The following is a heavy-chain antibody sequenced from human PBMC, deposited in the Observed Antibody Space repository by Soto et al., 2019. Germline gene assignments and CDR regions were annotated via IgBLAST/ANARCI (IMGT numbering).Heavy chain of an antibody. CDR1: RCALSSVA. D-gene: IGHD6-19*01. CDR2: VSQERRNT. Sequence: SLRCAASRCALSSVAICCVRQAPGKGLDCGAVVSQERRNTHYADSVKGRFTTSRDNSKNTVSLEMTSLRAEQTAVYHCAKGGRQWLVTSDFNYWGQGALVT. CDR3: AKGGRQWLVTSDFNY. J-gene: IGHJ4*02. V-gene: IGHV3-30*18.